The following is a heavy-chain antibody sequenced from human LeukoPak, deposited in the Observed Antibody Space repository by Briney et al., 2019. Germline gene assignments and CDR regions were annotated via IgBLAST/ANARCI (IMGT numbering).Heavy chain of an antibody. J-gene: IGHJ3*02. Sequence: SGGSLRLSCAASGSTFSSYAMSWVRQAPGKGLEWVSAISGSGGSTYYADSVKGRFTISRDNSKNTLYLQMNSLRAEDTAVYYCAKDPGYDYGDFDIWGQGTMVTVSS. CDR1: GSTFSSYA. CDR2: ISGSGGST. CDR3: AKDPGYDYGDFDI. D-gene: IGHD4-17*01. V-gene: IGHV3-23*01.